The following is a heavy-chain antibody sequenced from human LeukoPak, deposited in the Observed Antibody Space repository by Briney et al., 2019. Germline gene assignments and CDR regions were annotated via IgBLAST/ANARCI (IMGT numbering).Heavy chain of an antibody. V-gene: IGHV1-2*02. J-gene: IGHJ4*02. CDR1: GYTFTGYY. CDR3: ARDSWYSSGWYDY. D-gene: IGHD6-19*01. CDR2: INPNSGGT. Sequence: ASVTVSCKASGYTFTGYYMHWVRQAPGQGLEWMGWINPNSGGTNYAQKFQGRVTMTRDTSISTAYMELSRLRSDDTAVYYCARDSWYSSGWYDYWGQGTLVTVSS.